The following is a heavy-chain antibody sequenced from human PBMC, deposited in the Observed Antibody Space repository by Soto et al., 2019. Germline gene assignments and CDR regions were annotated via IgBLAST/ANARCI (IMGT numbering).Heavy chain of an antibody. V-gene: IGHV3-48*02. CDR2: ISSSSSTI. CDR1: GFTFSSYS. CDR3: ARDSRPTGSYYGSG. D-gene: IGHD3-10*01. Sequence: GGSLRLSCAASGFTFSSYSMNWVRQAPGKGLEWVSYISSSSSTIYYADSVKGRFTISRDNAKNSLYLQMNSLRDEDTAVYYCARDSRPTGSYYGSGWGQGTLVTVSS. J-gene: IGHJ4*02.